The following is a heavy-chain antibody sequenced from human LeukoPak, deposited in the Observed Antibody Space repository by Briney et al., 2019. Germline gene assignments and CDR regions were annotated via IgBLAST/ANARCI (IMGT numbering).Heavy chain of an antibody. J-gene: IGHJ4*02. Sequence: PSETLSLTCAVYGGSFSGYYWSWIRQPPGKGLEWIGEINHSGSTNYNPSLKSRVTISVDTSKNQFSLKLSSVTAADTAVYYCARRAYGDYARYWGQGTLVTVSS. CDR2: INHSGST. CDR3: ARRAYGDYARY. V-gene: IGHV4-34*01. D-gene: IGHD4-17*01. CDR1: GGSFSGYY.